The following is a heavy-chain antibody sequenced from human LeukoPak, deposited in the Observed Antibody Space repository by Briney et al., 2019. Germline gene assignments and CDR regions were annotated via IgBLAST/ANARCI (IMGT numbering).Heavy chain of an antibody. CDR3: ARETYYDSSGYSHDAFDI. D-gene: IGHD3-22*01. Sequence: SETLSLTCAVCGGSFSGYYWSWIRQPPGKGLEWIGSMFYSGNTYYNPSLKSRVTISVDTSKNQFSLKLNSVTAADTAVYYCARETYYDSSGYSHDAFDIWGQGTMVTVSS. J-gene: IGHJ3*02. CDR1: GGSFSGYY. CDR2: MFYSGNT. V-gene: IGHV4-34*12.